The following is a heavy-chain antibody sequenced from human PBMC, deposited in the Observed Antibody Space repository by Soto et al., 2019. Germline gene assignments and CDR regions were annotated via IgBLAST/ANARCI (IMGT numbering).Heavy chain of an antibody. J-gene: IGHJ4*02. CDR2: INPNGGGT. D-gene: IGHD3-10*01. V-gene: IGHV1-46*01. CDR3: ARDSSASATSYSFDY. CDR1: RYKFINHY. Sequence: QVQLVQSGAEVKKPGASVKVSCKASRYKFINHYIHWVRQAPGVGLEWMGMINPNGGGTDYAQKFQGRVTMTTDTYASTVHMELSSLRSEDTAVYFCARDSSASATSYSFDYWGQGTLVTVSS.